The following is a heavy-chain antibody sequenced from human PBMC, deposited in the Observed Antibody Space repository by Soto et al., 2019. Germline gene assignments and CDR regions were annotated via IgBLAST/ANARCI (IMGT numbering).Heavy chain of an antibody. D-gene: IGHD2-2*01. V-gene: IGHV3-21*01. J-gene: IGHJ4*02. CDR2: ISSSSSYI. CDR1: GFTFSSYS. CDR3: ARDNGYQLPQTLDY. Sequence: GGSLRLSCAASGFTFSSYSMNWVRQAPGKGLEWVSSISSSSSYIYYADSVKGRFTISRDNAKNSLYLQMNSLRAEDTAVYYCARDNGYQLPQTLDYWGQGTLVTVSS.